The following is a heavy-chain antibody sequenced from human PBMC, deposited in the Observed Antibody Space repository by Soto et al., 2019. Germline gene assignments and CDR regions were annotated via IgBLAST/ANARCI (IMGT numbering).Heavy chain of an antibody. J-gene: IGHJ6*02. D-gene: IGHD1-26*01. CDR1: GDSVGNGPYY. Sequence: VRLQESGPGLVKPSETLSLSCLVSGDSVGNGPYYWSWIRQSPGEGPEWIAYIYYSGSTNVNPSLESRVNISIDMSKNQFFLELRSVTAADAAVYFCARVGSSCHSGGCYYYYGLGVWGQGTTVAISS. CDR3: ARVGSSCHSGGCYYYYGLGV. V-gene: IGHV4-61*01. CDR2: IYYSGST.